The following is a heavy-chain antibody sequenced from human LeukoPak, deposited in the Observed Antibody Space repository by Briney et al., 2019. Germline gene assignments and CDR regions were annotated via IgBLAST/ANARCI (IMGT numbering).Heavy chain of an antibody. Sequence: SETLSLTCTVSGGSMSRYYWSWIRQPPGKGLKWIGYMYYSGSTKYNPSLKSRVTISVDASKNQFSLKVSAVTAADTAVYYCARQLSGSRIYYFDYWGQGTLVTVSS. CDR1: GGSMSRYY. V-gene: IGHV4-59*08. J-gene: IGHJ4*02. CDR3: ARQLSGSRIYYFDY. CDR2: MYYSGST. D-gene: IGHD1-26*01.